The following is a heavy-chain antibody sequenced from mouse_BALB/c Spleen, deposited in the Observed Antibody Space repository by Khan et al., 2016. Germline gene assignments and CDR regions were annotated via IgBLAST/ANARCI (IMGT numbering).Heavy chain of an antibody. J-gene: IGHJ3*01. CDR2: INPSNGRT. D-gene: IGHD2-4*01. CDR3: ARYYEGFAY. V-gene: IGHV1S81*02. Sequence: QVQLQQPGAELVKPGASVKLSCKASGYTFTSYWMHWVKQRPGQGLEWIGEINPSNGRTNYNEKFKSKATLTVDKSSSTAYMHLSSLTSEDSAVYSCARYYEGFAYWGQGTLVTVSA. CDR1: GYTFTSYW.